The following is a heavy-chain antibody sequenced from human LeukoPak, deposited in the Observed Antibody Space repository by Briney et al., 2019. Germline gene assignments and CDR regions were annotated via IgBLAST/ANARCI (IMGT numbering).Heavy chain of an antibody. CDR3: VGPPYDTSGPSFDY. V-gene: IGHV4-38-2*02. J-gene: IGHJ4*02. D-gene: IGHD3-22*01. CDR2: IYHNGST. Sequence: PSETLSPTCTVSGYSISSGYYWGWIRQPPGKGLEWIGSIYHNGSTSYNPSLKSRVTISVDTSKNQFSLKLTSVTAADTAVYYCVGPPYDTSGPSFDYWGQGTLVTVSS. CDR1: GYSISSGYY.